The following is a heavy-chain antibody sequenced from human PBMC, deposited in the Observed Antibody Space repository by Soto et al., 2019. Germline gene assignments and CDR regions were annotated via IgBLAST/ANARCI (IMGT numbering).Heavy chain of an antibody. Sequence: PGASLRVSCAASGFTFSSYAMSWVRQAPGKGLEWVSAISGSGGSTCYADSVKGRFTTSRDNSENTLYLQMNSLRAEDTAVYYCPKDADIGFDYCGQGTLVTVPQ. CDR2: ISGSGGST. V-gene: IGHV3-23*01. CDR3: PKDADIGFDY. J-gene: IGHJ4*02. CDR1: GFTFSSYA. D-gene: IGHD5-12*01.